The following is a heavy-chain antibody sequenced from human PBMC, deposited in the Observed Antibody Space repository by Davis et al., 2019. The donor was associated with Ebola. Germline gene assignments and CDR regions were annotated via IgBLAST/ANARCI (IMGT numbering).Heavy chain of an antibody. Sequence: MPSETLSLTCSVSGDSITSRTFYWGWIRQPPGKGLEWIGTLYYSGTTYYNPSLASRLTISIDPSKNQFSLELRSMTATDTAVYYCARHGNKDFWSGFPNWFDPWGHGTLVTVSS. V-gene: IGHV4-39*01. D-gene: IGHD3-3*01. CDR1: GDSITSRTFY. J-gene: IGHJ5*02. CDR2: LYYSGTT. CDR3: ARHGNKDFWSGFPNWFDP.